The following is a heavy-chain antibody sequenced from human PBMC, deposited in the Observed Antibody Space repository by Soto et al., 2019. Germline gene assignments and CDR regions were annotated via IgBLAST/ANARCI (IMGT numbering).Heavy chain of an antibody. CDR1: GGSFSGYY. J-gene: IGHJ6*02. V-gene: IGHV4-34*01. CDR3: AGAYYDFWSGYYYYYYYGMDV. Sequence: SETLSLTCAVYGGSFSGYYWSWIRQPPGKGLEWIGEINHSGSTNYNPSLKSRVTISVDTSKNQFSLKLSSVTAADTAVYYCAGAYYDFWSGYYYYYYYGMDVWGQGTTVTVSS. CDR2: INHSGST. D-gene: IGHD3-3*01.